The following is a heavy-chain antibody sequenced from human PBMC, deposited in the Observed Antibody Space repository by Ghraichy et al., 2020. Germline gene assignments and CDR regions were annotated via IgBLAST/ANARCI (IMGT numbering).Heavy chain of an antibody. V-gene: IGHV4-34*01. J-gene: IGHJ5*02. D-gene: IGHD4-17*01. CDR3: ARAISLRFEGTGWFDP. CDR1: GGSFSGYY. CDR2: INHSGST. Sequence: SETLSLTCAVYGGSFSGYYWSWIRQPPGKGLEWIGEINHSGSTNYNPSLKSRVTISVDTSKNQFSLKLSSVTAADTAVYYCARAISLRFEGTGWFDPWGQGTLVTVSS.